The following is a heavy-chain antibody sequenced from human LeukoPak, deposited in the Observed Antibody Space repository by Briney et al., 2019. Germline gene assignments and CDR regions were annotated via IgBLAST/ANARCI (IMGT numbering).Heavy chain of an antibody. Sequence: GGSLRLSCAASGFPFSSYGMHWVRQAPGKGLEWVAVAYGDGSSQYYADSVKGRFSISKDISENTLSLQMNSLRAEDTAVYSCATGGNFYYTHWGQGTLVTVSS. CDR3: ATGGNFYYTH. V-gene: IGHV3-33*01. CDR1: GFPFSSYG. CDR2: AYGDGSSQ. D-gene: IGHD4-23*01. J-gene: IGHJ1*01.